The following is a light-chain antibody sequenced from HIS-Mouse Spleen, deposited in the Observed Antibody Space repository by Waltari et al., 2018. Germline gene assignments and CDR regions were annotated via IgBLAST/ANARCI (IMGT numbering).Light chain of an antibody. CDR3: QQRSNWPL. J-gene: IGKJ2*01. CDR1: QSVSSY. Sequence: EIVLTQSPATLSLSPGERATLSCRASQSVSSYLAWYQQKPGQAPRLLIYDASNRATGIPARFSGSGSGTDFTLTINSLEPEDFAVYYCQQRSNWPLFGQGTKLEIK. V-gene: IGKV3-11*01. CDR2: DAS.